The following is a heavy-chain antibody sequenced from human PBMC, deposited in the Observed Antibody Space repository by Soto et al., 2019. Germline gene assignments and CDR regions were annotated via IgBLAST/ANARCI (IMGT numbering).Heavy chain of an antibody. CDR3: ARGGLDIVASLFDY. V-gene: IGHV4-30-4*01. CDR2: IYYSGST. J-gene: IGHJ4*02. Sequence: SETLSLTCTVSGGSISSGDYYWSWIRQPPGKGLEWIGYIYYSGSTYYNPSLKSRVTISVDTSKNQFSLKLSSVTAADTAVYYCARGGLDIVASLFDYWGQGTLVTVSS. CDR1: GGSISSGDYY. D-gene: IGHD5-12*01.